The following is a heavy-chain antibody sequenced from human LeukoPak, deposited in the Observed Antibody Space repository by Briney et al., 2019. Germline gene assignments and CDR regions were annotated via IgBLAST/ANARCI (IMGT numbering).Heavy chain of an antibody. V-gene: IGHV3-11*04. Sequence: GGSLRLSCTVPGFTFSDYYMSWIRQAPGKGLEWVSYISSSGRTIYYADSVKGRFTISWDNAKNSLFLQINNLRADDTAIYYCAKDVWGYSGYGPIDHWGQGTLVTVSS. CDR3: AKDVWGYSGYGPIDH. D-gene: IGHD5-12*01. CDR1: GFTFSDYY. CDR2: ISSSGRTI. J-gene: IGHJ4*02.